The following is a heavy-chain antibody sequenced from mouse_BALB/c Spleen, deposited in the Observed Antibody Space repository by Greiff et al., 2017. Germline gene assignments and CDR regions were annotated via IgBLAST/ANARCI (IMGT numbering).Heavy chain of an antibody. CDR3: ARSYRYDLFDY. Sequence: VQLKESGPGLVKPSQSLSLTCTVTGYSITSDYAWNWIRQFPGNKLEWMGYISYSGSTSYNPSLKSRISITRDTSKNQFFLQLNSVTTEDTATYYCARSYRYDLFDYWGQGTTLTVSS. V-gene: IGHV3-2*02. CDR2: ISYSGST. D-gene: IGHD2-14*01. CDR1: GYSITSDYA. J-gene: IGHJ2*01.